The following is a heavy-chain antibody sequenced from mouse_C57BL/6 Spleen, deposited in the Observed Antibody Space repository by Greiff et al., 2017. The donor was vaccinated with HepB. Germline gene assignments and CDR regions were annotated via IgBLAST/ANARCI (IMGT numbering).Heavy chain of an antibody. CDR2: INPSTGGT. CDR1: GYSFTGYY. CDR3: ARREDYGSSSFAY. Sequence: EVKLVESGPELVKPGASVKISCKASGYSFTGYYMNWVKQSPEKSLEWIGEINPSTGGTTYNQKFKAKATLTVDKSSSTAYMQLKSLTSEDSAVYYCARREDYGSSSFAYWGQGTLVTVSA. D-gene: IGHD1-1*01. V-gene: IGHV1-42*01. J-gene: IGHJ3*01.